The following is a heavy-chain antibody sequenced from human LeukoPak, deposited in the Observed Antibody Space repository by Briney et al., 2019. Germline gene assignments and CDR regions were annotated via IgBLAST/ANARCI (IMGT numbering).Heavy chain of an antibody. V-gene: IGHV4-34*01. CDR1: GGSFSGYY. J-gene: IGHJ4*02. CDR2: INHSGST. D-gene: IGHD6-13*01. CDR3: ARGRRYSSSWYRIFDY. Sequence: SETLSLTCAVYGGSFSGYYWSWIRQPPGKGLEWIGEINHSGSTNYNPSLKSRVTISVDTSKNQFSLKLSSVTAADTAVYYCARGRRYSSSWYRIFDYWGQGTLVTVSS.